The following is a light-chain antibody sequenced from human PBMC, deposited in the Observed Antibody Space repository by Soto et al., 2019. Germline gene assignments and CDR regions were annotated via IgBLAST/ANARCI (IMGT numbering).Light chain of an antibody. J-gene: IGLJ3*02. CDR1: SSDVGGYYY. CDR3: CSYAGSHTPWV. Sequence: QSVLTQPASVSGSPGQSITISCTGTSSDVGGYYYVSWYQQHPGKAPKLMIYDVNKWPSGVPHRFSGSKSGNTASLTISGLQAEDEADYHCCSYAGSHTPWVFGGGTKLTVL. V-gene: IGLV2-11*01. CDR2: DVN.